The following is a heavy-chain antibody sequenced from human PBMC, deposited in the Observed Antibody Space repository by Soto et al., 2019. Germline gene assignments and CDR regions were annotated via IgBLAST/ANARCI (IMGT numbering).Heavy chain of an antibody. CDR2: ISAYNGNT. D-gene: IGHD2-15*01. Sequence: GASVKVSCKASGYTFTSYGISWVRQAPGQGLEWMGWISAYNGNTNYAQKLQGRVTMTTDTSTSTAYMELRSLRSDDTAVYYCARDWGFCSGGSCPSNLYAPWARGTLVTVSS. J-gene: IGHJ5*02. V-gene: IGHV1-18*01. CDR3: ARDWGFCSGGSCPSNLYAP. CDR1: GYTFTSYG.